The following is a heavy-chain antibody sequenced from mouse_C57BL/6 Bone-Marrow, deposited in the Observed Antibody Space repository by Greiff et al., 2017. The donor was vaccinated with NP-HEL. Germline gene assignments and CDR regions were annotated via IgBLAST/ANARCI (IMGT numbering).Heavy chain of an antibody. CDR1: GYTFTSYW. J-gene: IGHJ2*01. D-gene: IGHD1-1*01. Sequence: QVQLQQPGAELVKPGASVKLSCKASGYTFTSYWMHWVKQRPGRGLESIGRIDPNSGGTKYTEKLKSKATLTVDKPSGTAYMQLSSRTSEDSAVYSCARNEGSSYLYYFDYWGQGTTLTVSS. V-gene: IGHV1-72*01. CDR3: ARNEGSSYLYYFDY. CDR2: IDPNSGGT.